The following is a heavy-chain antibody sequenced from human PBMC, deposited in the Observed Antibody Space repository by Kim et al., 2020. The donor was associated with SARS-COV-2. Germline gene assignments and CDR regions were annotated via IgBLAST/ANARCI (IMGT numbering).Heavy chain of an antibody. Sequence: SETLSLTCTVSGGSISSYYWSWIRQPPGKGLEWIGYIYYSGSTNYNPSLKSRVTISVDTSKNQFSLKLSSVTAADTAVYYCARHSSYYDILTGYYSGWFDPWGPGTLVTVSS. J-gene: IGHJ5*02. CDR1: GGSISSYY. V-gene: IGHV4-59*08. D-gene: IGHD3-9*01. CDR3: ARHSSYYDILTGYYSGWFDP. CDR2: IYYSGST.